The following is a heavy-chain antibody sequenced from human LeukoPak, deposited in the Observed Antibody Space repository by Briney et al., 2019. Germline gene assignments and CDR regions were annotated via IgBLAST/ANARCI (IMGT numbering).Heavy chain of an antibody. CDR2: IRPDASKE. CDR3: AKEAGLFDV. CDR1: GFTFSSYG. Sequence: GGSLRLSCAASGFTFSSYGTHWVRQAPGKGLEWVAFIRPDASKEYHADSVKGRFIISRDNSKKILYLQMNSLRVEDTAMYYCAKEAGLFDVWGQGAMVIVSS. J-gene: IGHJ3*01. V-gene: IGHV3-30*02.